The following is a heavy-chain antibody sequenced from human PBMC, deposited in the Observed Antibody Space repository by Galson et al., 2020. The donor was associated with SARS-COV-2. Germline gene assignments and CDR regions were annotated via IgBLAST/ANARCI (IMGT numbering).Heavy chain of an antibody. CDR3: ARGHLEISMIVVVFTAAAYYVDY. Sequence: SQASETLSLTCAVYGGTFSGYYWTWIRQPPGKGLEWIGEINHSGNITYNPSLKSGVTISLNTSNNQFSLRLTSVPAADTAVYYCARGHLEISMIVVVFTAAAYYVDYWGQGTLVTVFS. V-gene: IGHV4-34*01. J-gene: IGHJ4*02. D-gene: IGHD3-22*01. CDR2: INHSGNI. CDR1: GGTFSGYY.